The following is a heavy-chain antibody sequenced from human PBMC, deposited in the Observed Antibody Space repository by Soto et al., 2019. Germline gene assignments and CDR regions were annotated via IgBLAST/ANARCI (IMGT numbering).Heavy chain of an antibody. V-gene: IGHV3-7*03. J-gene: IGHJ3*02. D-gene: IGHD3-16*01. CDR2: IKQDGSEK. CDR3: ARAFFEAARRGEYAFDI. Sequence: GGSLRLSCAASAFTFSSYWMSWVRQAQGKGLEWVANIKQDGSEKYYVDSVKGRFTISRDNAKNSLYLQMNSLRAEDTAVYYCARAFFEAARRGEYAFDISGQGTMVTVSS. CDR1: AFTFSSYW.